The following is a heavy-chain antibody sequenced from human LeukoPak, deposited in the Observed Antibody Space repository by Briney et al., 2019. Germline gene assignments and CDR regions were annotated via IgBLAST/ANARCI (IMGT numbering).Heavy chain of an antibody. CDR3: ARKAHYYGSKGGFYGMDV. V-gene: IGHV4-34*01. CDR1: GGSFSGYY. CDR2: INHSGST. Sequence: SETLSLTCAVYGGSFSGYYWSWIRQPPGKGLEWIGEINHSGSTNYNPSLKSRVTISVDTSKNQFSLKLSSVTAADTAVCYCARKAHYYGSKGGFYGMDVWGQGTTVTVSS. J-gene: IGHJ6*02. D-gene: IGHD3-10*01.